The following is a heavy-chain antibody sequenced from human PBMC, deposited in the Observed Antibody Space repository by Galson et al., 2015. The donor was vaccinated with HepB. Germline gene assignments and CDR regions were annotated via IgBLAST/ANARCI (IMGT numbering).Heavy chain of an antibody. D-gene: IGHD1-26*01. CDR1: GDSVSSNSAA. Sequence: CAISGDSVSSNSAAWNWIRQSPSRGLEWLGRTYYRSKWYNDYAVSVKSRITINPDTSKNQFSLQLNSVTPEDTAVYYCARAGGGSYARMYAFDIWGQGTMVTVSS. CDR2: TYYRSKWYN. J-gene: IGHJ3*02. CDR3: ARAGGGSYARMYAFDI. V-gene: IGHV6-1*01.